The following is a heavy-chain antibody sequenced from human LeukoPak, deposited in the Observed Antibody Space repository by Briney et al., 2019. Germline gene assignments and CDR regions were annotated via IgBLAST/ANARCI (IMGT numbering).Heavy chain of an antibody. CDR3: ARALWSGPVYYGMDV. D-gene: IGHD3-10*01. Sequence: PGGSLRLSCAASGFTFSDYYMSWIRQAPGKGLEWVSYISSSGSTIYYADSVKGRFTISRDNAKNSLYLQMNSLRAEDTAVYYCARALWSGPVYYGMDVWGQGTTVTVSS. J-gene: IGHJ6*02. CDR1: GFTFSDYY. V-gene: IGHV3-11*01. CDR2: ISSSGSTI.